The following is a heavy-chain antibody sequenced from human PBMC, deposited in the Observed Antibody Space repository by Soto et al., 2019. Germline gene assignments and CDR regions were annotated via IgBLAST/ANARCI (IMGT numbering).Heavy chain of an antibody. D-gene: IGHD4-17*01. Sequence: WASVKVSCKASGGTFSSYAISWVRQAPGQGLEWMGGIIPIFGTANYAQKFQGRVTITADESTSTAYMELSSLRSEDTAVYYCARGRWVDAFDIWGQGTMVTVSS. V-gene: IGHV1-69*13. CDR2: IIPIFGTA. J-gene: IGHJ3*02. CDR1: GGTFSSYA. CDR3: ARGRWVDAFDI.